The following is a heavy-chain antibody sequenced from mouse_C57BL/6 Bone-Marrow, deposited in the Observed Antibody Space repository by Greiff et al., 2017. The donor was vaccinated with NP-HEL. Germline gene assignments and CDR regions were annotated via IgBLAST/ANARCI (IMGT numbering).Heavy chain of an antibody. V-gene: IGHV1-72*01. CDR2: IDPNSGGT. CDR1: GYTFTSYW. J-gene: IGHJ1*03. Sequence: QVQLQQSGADLVKPGASVKLSCKASGYTFTSYWMPWVKQRPGRGLEWIGRIDPNSGGTKFNEKFKTKATLTVDTPSSTAYMQLSSLTSEDSAVYYCARYYYGSRGWYFDVWGTGTPATVSS. D-gene: IGHD1-1*01. CDR3: ARYYYGSRGWYFDV.